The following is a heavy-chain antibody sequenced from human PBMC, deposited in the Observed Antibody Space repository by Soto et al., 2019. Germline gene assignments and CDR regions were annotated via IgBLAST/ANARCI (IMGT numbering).Heavy chain of an antibody. V-gene: IGHV4-4*07. J-gene: IGHJ6*02. Sequence: QVSLQESGPGLVRSSETLSLTCTVSNDSFTSYYWSWIRQSAGRGLEWIGRVHVTGNIHYNPSLRSRGTMSSDSASSQFFLRLTSVTAADTAVYYCARDAKFSLSWYYYQGIDVWGPGTTVTVTS. D-gene: IGHD2-8*01. CDR1: NDSFTSYY. CDR2: VHVTGNI. CDR3: ARDAKFSLSWYYYQGIDV.